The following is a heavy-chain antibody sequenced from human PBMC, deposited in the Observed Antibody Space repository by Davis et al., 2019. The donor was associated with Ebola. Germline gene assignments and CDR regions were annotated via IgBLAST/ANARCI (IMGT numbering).Heavy chain of an antibody. V-gene: IGHV3-33*01. CDR3: ARDPHSSGWYLNF. CDR2: IRYDGSNK. D-gene: IGHD6-19*01. CDR1: GFTFTSYA. Sequence: GRSLRLSCAASGFTFTSYAFHWVRRAPGKGLEWLAIIRYDGSNKFYADSVKGRFTISRDDSKNTVYLQMNNLRVDDTAVYYCARDPHSSGWYLNFWGQGARVIVSS. J-gene: IGHJ4*02.